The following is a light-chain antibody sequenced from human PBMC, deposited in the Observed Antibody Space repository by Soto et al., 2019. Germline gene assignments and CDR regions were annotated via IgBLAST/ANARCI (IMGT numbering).Light chain of an antibody. Sequence: EIVMTQSPATLSVSPGERATLSCRASQSVSSNLAWYQQKPGQAPRLLIYGASTRATGIPARVSGSGSGTEFTITVSSLQSEDFAVYYCQQYNNWWTFGQGTKVESK. CDR3: QQYNNWWT. CDR2: GAS. V-gene: IGKV3-15*01. CDR1: QSVSSN. J-gene: IGKJ1*01.